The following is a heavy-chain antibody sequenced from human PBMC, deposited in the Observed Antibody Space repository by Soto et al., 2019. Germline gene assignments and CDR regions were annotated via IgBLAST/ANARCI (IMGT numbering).Heavy chain of an antibody. V-gene: IGHV3-23*01. CDR1: GFTFSSYA. D-gene: IGHD3-16*01. Sequence: GGSLSLSCAASGFTFSSYAMSWVRQAPGKGLEWASAISGSGGSTYYADSVKGRFTISRDNSKNTLYLQMNSLRAEDTAVYYCAKGRSHWDYFDYWGQGTLVTVSS. J-gene: IGHJ4*02. CDR3: AKGRSHWDYFDY. CDR2: ISGSGGST.